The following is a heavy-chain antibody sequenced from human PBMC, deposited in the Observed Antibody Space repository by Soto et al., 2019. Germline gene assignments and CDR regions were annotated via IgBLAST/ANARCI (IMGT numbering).Heavy chain of an antibody. V-gene: IGHV1-69*13. D-gene: IGHD3-3*01. CDR1: GGTFSTYA. J-gene: IGHJ3*02. CDR3: AREIFGVIISGGRDAFYI. CDR2: IIPIFGTA. Sequence: ASVKVSCKASGGTFSTYAISWVRQAPGQGLEWMGGIIPIFGTAKYAQKFQGRVTITADESTSTAYMELSSLRSEDTAVYYCAREIFGVIISGGRDAFYIRGQGTTVTVSS.